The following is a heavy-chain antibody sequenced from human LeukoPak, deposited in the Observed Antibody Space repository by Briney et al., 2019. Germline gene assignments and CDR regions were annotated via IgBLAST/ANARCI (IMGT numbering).Heavy chain of an antibody. CDR2: IIPIFGTA. V-gene: IGHV1-69*05. D-gene: IGHD4-17*01. J-gene: IGHJ4*02. Sequence: ASVKVSCKASGGTFSSYAISWVRQAPGQGLEWMGRIIPIFGTANYAQKFQGRVTITTDESTSTAYMGLSSLRSEDTAVYYCARDKGYGDYLDYWGQGTLVTVSS. CDR3: ARDKGYGDYLDY. CDR1: GGTFSSYA.